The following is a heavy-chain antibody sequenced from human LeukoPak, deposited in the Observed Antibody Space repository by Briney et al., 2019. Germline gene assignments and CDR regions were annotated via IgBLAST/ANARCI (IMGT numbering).Heavy chain of an antibody. Sequence: PGRSLRLSCAASGFTFYDHAMHWVRHAPGKGLEWVSGISWKSGSIVYADSVKGRFTISRDNAKNSLYLQMNSLRAEDTALYYCAKEDDYAFDYWGQGTLVTVSS. CDR3: AKEDDYAFDY. J-gene: IGHJ4*02. CDR1: GFTFYDHA. CDR2: ISWKSGSI. D-gene: IGHD4-17*01. V-gene: IGHV3-9*01.